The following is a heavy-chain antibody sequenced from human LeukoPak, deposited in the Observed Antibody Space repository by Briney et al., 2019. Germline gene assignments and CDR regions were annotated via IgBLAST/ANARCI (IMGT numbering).Heavy chain of an antibody. CDR2: ISGSGGST. Sequence: GGSLRLSCAASGFTFSSYAMRWVRQAPGKGLEWVSAISGSGGSTYYADTVKGRFTISRDNSKNTLYLQMNSLRAEDTAVYYCAKDGHYYGSGSYISYWGQGTLVTVSS. V-gene: IGHV3-23*01. J-gene: IGHJ4*02. CDR3: AKDGHYYGSGSYISY. D-gene: IGHD3-10*01. CDR1: GFTFSSYA.